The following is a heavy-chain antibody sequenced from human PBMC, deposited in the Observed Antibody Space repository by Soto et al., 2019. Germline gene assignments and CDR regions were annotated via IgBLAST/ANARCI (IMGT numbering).Heavy chain of an antibody. CDR3: ARDLGSGYDPGDY. V-gene: IGHV4-30-2*01. CDR1: GGSISSGGYS. D-gene: IGHD5-12*01. Sequence: SETLSLTCAVSGGSISSGGYSWSWIRQPPGKGLEWIGYIYHSGSTYYNPSLKSRVTISVDRSKNQFSLKLSSVTAADTAIYYCARDLGSGYDPGDYWGQGTLVTVSS. J-gene: IGHJ4*02. CDR2: IYHSGST.